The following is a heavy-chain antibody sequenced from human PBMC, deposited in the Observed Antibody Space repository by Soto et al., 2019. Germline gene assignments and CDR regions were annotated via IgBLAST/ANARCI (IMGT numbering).Heavy chain of an antibody. Sequence: QVQLVQSGAEVKTPGASVKVSCKTSGYTFTYYALHWVRQAPGQRLVWMGRINSGTGDTLSSQDFQGRLTITSDTSASTAYMDLRSLTSEDTAIYFCARDPMLRATTYAMDVWGQGTTVTIS. CDR3: ARDPMLRATTYAMDV. D-gene: IGHD3-16*01. J-gene: IGHJ6*02. CDR2: INSGTGDT. V-gene: IGHV1-3*04. CDR1: GYTFTYYA.